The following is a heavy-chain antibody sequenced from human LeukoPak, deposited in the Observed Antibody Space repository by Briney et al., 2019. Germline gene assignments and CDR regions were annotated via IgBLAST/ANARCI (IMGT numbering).Heavy chain of an antibody. Sequence: PSETLSLTCAVYGGSFSGYYWSWIRQPPGKGLEWMGEINHSGSTNYNPSLKSRVTTSVDTSKNQFSLKLSSVTAADTALYYCARGGERGYCSSTSCRNWYNYWGQGTLVTVSS. CDR2: INHSGST. D-gene: IGHD2-2*01. V-gene: IGHV4-34*01. CDR1: GGSFSGYY. J-gene: IGHJ4*02. CDR3: ARGGERGYCSSTSCRNWYNY.